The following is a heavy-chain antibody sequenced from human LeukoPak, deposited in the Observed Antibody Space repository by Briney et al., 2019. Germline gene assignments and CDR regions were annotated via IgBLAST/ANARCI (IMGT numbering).Heavy chain of an antibody. CDR1: GFTFSDYY. J-gene: IGHJ4*02. CDR3: ASPGYSSSPDPSLFDY. V-gene: IGHV3-11*01. Sequence: GGSLRLSCAASGFTFSDYYMSWICQAPGKGLEWVSYISSSGSTIYYADSVKGRFTISRDNAKNSLYLQMNSLRAEDTAVYYCASPGYSSSPDPSLFDYWGQGTLVTVSS. D-gene: IGHD6-6*01. CDR2: ISSSGSTI.